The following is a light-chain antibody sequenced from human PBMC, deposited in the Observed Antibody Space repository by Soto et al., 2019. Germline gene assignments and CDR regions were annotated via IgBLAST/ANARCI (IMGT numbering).Light chain of an antibody. CDR1: QSVSSSY. Sequence: TQSPATLSVSPGEGATLSCRASQSVSSSYLAWYQQKPGQAPRLLIYGASSRATGIPDRFSGSGSGTDFTLTISRLEPEDFAVYYCQQYGSSSWTFGQGTKVDIK. J-gene: IGKJ1*01. CDR3: QQYGSSSWT. V-gene: IGKV3-20*01. CDR2: GAS.